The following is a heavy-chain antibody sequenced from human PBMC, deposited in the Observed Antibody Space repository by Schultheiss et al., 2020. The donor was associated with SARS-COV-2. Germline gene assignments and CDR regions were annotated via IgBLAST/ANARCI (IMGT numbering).Heavy chain of an antibody. Sequence: SLKISCAASGFTFDDYALHWVRQGPGKGLEWVSGISWNSGSIGYADSVKGRFTISRDNAKNSLYLQMNSLRAEDTAVYYCARDRRATVTTNWGQGTLVTVSS. V-gene: IGHV3-9*01. D-gene: IGHD4-11*01. CDR1: GFTFDDYA. J-gene: IGHJ4*02. CDR2: ISWNSGSI. CDR3: ARDRRATVTTN.